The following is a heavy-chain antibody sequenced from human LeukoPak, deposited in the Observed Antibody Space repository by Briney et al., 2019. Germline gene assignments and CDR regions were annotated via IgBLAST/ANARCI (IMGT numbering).Heavy chain of an antibody. J-gene: IGHJ1*01. Sequence: PGGSLRLSCAASEFSVGSNYMTWVRQAPGKGLEWVSLIYSGGSTYYADSVKGRFTISRDNSKNTVSLQMNSLRGEDTAVYYCTRNSGWYGLSWGQGTLVTVSS. CDR1: EFSVGSNY. V-gene: IGHV3-53*01. CDR3: TRNSGWYGLS. CDR2: IYSGGST. D-gene: IGHD6-19*01.